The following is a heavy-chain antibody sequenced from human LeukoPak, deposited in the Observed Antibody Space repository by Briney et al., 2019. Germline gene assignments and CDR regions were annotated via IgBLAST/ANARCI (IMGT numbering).Heavy chain of an antibody. CDR1: GFTFSSYG. CDR3: AKDRRVRGVTYYYYYMDV. V-gene: IGHV3-33*03. CDR2: IWYDGSNK. J-gene: IGHJ6*03. Sequence: GGPLRLFCGASGFTFSSYGMQGVRQAPGKAVEWVAVIWYDGSNKYYADSVKSRFTISRDKSKNTLYLQMNSLIAEDTAVYYCAKDRRVRGVTYYYYYMDVWGKGTTVTVSS. D-gene: IGHD3-10*01.